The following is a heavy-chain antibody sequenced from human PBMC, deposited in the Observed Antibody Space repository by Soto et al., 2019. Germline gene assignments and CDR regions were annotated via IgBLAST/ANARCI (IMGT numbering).Heavy chain of an antibody. CDR2: ISSSSSYI. CDR3: ARDSITMIVVSTEYFQH. Sequence: GSLRLSGAASVFTFSSYSMNWVRQAPGKGLEWVSSISSSSSYIYYADSVKGRFTISRDNAKNSLYLQMNSLRAEDTAVYYCARDSITMIVVSTEYFQHWGQGTLVTVSS. V-gene: IGHV3-21*01. J-gene: IGHJ1*01. CDR1: VFTFSSYS. D-gene: IGHD3-22*01.